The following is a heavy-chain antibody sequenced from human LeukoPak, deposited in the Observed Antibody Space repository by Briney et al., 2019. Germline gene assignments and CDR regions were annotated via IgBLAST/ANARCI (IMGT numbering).Heavy chain of an antibody. Sequence: HPGGSLRLSCAASGFTFDDYAMHWVRQAPGKGLEWVSGISWNSGSIGYADSVKGRFTISRDNAKNSLYLQMNSLRAEDTALYYCAKGRLATTRDDAFDIWGQGTMVTVSS. CDR2: ISWNSGSI. CDR3: AKGRLATTRDDAFDI. J-gene: IGHJ3*02. D-gene: IGHD5-24*01. V-gene: IGHV3-9*01. CDR1: GFTFDDYA.